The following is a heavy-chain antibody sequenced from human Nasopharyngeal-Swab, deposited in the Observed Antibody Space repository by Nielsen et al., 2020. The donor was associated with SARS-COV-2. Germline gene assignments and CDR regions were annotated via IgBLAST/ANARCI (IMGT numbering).Heavy chain of an antibody. D-gene: IGHD2/OR15-2a*01. V-gene: IGHV3-33*06. CDR1: GFIFDNYV. CDR3: AKDLRGPYFF. Sequence: GGSLRLSCAASGFIFDNYVMNWVRQAPGRGLEWVAVIWYDGKSANYADSVKGRFSISRDNSKNTLDLQMNSLRAEDTAVYYCAKDLRGPYFFWGQGTLVTVSS. J-gene: IGHJ4*02. CDR2: IWYDGKSA.